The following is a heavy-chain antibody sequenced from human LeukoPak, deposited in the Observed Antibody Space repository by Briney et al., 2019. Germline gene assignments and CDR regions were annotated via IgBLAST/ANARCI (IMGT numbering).Heavy chain of an antibody. D-gene: IGHD3-10*01. CDR2: IYYSGST. V-gene: IGHV4-39*01. CDR1: GGSISSSSYY. Sequence: SETLSLTCTVSGGSISSSSYYWGWIRQPPGKGLEWIGSIYYSGSTYYNPSLKSRVTISVDTSKNQFSLKLSSLTAADTAVYYCAGSEGVIDYWGQGTLVTVSS. CDR3: AGSEGVIDY. J-gene: IGHJ4*02.